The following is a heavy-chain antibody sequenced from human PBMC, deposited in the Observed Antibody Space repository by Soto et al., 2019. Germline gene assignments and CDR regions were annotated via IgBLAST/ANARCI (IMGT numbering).Heavy chain of an antibody. V-gene: IGHV4-59*01. D-gene: IGHD1-20*01. CDR1: GGSISSYY. Sequence: ASETLSLTCTVSGGSISSYYWSWIRQPPGKGLEWIGYIYYSGSTNYNPSLKSRVTISVDTSKNQFPLKLSSVTAADTAVYYCARVLRYNWNFDYWGQGTLVTVSS. CDR2: IYYSGST. CDR3: ARVLRYNWNFDY. J-gene: IGHJ4*02.